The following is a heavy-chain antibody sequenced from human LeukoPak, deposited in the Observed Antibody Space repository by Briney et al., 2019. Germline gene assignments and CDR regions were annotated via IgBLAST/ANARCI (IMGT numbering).Heavy chain of an antibody. Sequence: SETLSLTCAVYGGTFSGYYWSWIRQPPGKGLEWIGEINHSGSTNYNPSLKSRVTISVDTSKNQFSLKLSSVTAADTAVCYCAREGPITMVRGYCYYMDVWGKGTTVTVSS. CDR1: GGTFSGYY. CDR3: AREGPITMVRGYCYYMDV. J-gene: IGHJ6*03. V-gene: IGHV4-34*01. D-gene: IGHD3-10*01. CDR2: INHSGST.